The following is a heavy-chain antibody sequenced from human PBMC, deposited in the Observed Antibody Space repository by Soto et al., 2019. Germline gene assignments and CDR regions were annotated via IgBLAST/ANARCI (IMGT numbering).Heavy chain of an antibody. J-gene: IGHJ1*01. Sequence: EVQLLESGGGLVQPGGSLRLSCAASGFTFSSYAMSWVRQAPGKGLEWVSAISGSGGSTYYADSVKGRFTISRDSSKNTLYLQVSSLRAGVTAVYYCAKSPPFGGVIVEHWGQGSLVTVSS. CDR1: GFTFSSYA. V-gene: IGHV3-23*01. CDR3: AKSPPFGGVIVEH. D-gene: IGHD3-16*02. CDR2: ISGSGGST.